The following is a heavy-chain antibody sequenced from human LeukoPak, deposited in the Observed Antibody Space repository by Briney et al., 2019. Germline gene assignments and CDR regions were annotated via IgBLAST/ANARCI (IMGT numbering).Heavy chain of an antibody. V-gene: IGHV3-23*01. CDR3: AKSSSYDILTGYFYFDY. J-gene: IGHJ4*02. D-gene: IGHD3-9*01. Sequence: GGSLRLSCAASGFTSSSYAMSWVRQAPGKGLEWVSGVRGSGGSTYYADSVKGRFTISRDNSKNTLYLQMNSLRAEDTAVYYCAKSSSYDILTGYFYFDYWGQGTLVTVSS. CDR2: VRGSGGST. CDR1: GFTSSSYA.